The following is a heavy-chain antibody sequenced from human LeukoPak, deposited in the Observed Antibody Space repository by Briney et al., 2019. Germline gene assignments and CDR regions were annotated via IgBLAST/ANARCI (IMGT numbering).Heavy chain of an antibody. CDR3: AAGAQYYYGSGTDY. J-gene: IGHJ4*02. Sequence: HPGGSLRLSCAASGFTFSSYEMNWVRQAPGTGPEWVSYISSSGSTIYYADSVKGRFTISRDNAKNSLYLQMNSLRAEDTAVYYCAAGAQYYYGSGTDYWGQGTLVTVSS. CDR2: ISSSGSTI. V-gene: IGHV3-48*03. D-gene: IGHD3-10*01. CDR1: GFTFSSYE.